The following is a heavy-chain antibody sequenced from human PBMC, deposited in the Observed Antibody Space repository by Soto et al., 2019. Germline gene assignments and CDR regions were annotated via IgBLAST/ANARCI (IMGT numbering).Heavy chain of an antibody. CDR3: ASSARGGSYYLDAFDI. J-gene: IGHJ3*02. V-gene: IGHV1-69*01. CDR2: IIPIFGTA. CDR1: GGTFSSYA. Sequence: QVQLVQSGAEVKKPGSSEKVSCKASGGTFSSYAISWVRQAPGQGLEWMGGIIPIFGTANYAQKFQGRVTITADESTSTAYMELSSLRSEDTAVYYCASSARGGSYYLDAFDIWGQGTMVTVSS. D-gene: IGHD1-26*01.